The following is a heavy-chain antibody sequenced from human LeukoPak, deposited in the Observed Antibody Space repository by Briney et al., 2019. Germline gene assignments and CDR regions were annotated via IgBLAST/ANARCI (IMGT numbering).Heavy chain of an antibody. J-gene: IGHJ6*02. Sequence: GASVKVSCKASGGTFSSYAISWVRQAPGQGLEWMGWINAYNGNTNYAQKLQARVTMTTDTSTNTAYMELRSLRSDDTAVYYCARRYCSGGSCYSDGYYGMDVWGQGTTVTVSS. V-gene: IGHV1-18*01. CDR3: ARRYCSGGSCYSDGYYGMDV. D-gene: IGHD2-15*01. CDR2: INAYNGNT. CDR1: GGTFSSYA.